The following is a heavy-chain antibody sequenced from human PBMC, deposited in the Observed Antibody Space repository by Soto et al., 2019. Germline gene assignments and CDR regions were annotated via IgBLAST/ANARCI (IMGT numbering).Heavy chain of an antibody. Sequence: AAVKVSCKASVYTFTGYYMHWVRQAPGQGLEWMGWINPNSGGTNYAQKFQGWVTMTRDTSISTAYMELSRLRSDDTAVYYCARAPSYDFCSGYYSPGDVFDIWGQGTMVTVS. D-gene: IGHD3-3*01. CDR2: INPNSGGT. V-gene: IGHV1-2*04. CDR1: VYTFTGYY. J-gene: IGHJ3*02. CDR3: ARAPSYDFCSGYYSPGDVFDI.